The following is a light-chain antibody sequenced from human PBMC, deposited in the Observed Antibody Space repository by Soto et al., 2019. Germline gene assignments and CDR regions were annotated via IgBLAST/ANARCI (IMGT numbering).Light chain of an antibody. J-gene: IGKJ4*01. CDR3: QQYNNWGLS. V-gene: IGKV3D-15*01. CDR2: GSS. Sequence: IVMTQSPATLSVSPGEGVTLSCSASENVGTNLAWYQQKPGQAPRLLMYGSSTRATGIPATFSGSGSGTEFTLTISSLQSEESAGYYCQQYNNWGLSFGGGTRVEIK. CDR1: ENVGTN.